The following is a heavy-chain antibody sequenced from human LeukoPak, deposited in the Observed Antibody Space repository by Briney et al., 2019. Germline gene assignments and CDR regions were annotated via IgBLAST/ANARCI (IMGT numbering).Heavy chain of an antibody. Sequence: PGGSLRLSCVASGFTFSSYAINWVRQAPGKGLEWVSVISGSGDNTKYADSVKGRFTISRDNSKNTVYLQMNSLRAEDTAVYYCAKGHCISTTCYVYYFDYWGQGTLVTVPS. CDR1: GFTFSSYA. D-gene: IGHD2-2*01. CDR3: AKGHCISTTCYVYYFDY. V-gene: IGHV3-23*01. J-gene: IGHJ4*02. CDR2: ISGSGDNT.